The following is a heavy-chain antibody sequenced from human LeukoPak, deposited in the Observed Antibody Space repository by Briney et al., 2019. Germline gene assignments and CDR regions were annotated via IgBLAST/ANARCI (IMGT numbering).Heavy chain of an antibody. CDR1: GHTFTGQY. CDR3: ARGRQLHLGELFPFAEFFQP. CDR2: INPNSGGT. V-gene: IGHV1-2*02. Sequence: ASVKVSCKTSGHTFTGQYLHWVRQAPGQGLEWMGWINPNSGGTKSAKKFQGRVIMTRDTSISTAYMELRSLSSDDTAVYYCARGRQLHLGELFPFAEFFQPWGQGTLVTFFS. J-gene: IGHJ1*01. D-gene: IGHD3-16*01.